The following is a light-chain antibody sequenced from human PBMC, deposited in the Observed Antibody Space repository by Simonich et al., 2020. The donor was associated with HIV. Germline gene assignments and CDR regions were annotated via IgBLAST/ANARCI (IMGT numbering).Light chain of an antibody. V-gene: IGKV4-1*01. CDR3: QQYYDTPYT. CDR1: QSVLYSSNNKNY. CDR2: WAS. Sequence: DIVMTQSPDSLAVSLGERATINCKSSQSVLYSSNNKNYLAWYQQKPGQPPNLLIYWASTREFGVPVRFSGSGSGTDFTLTISSLQAEDVAVYYCQQYYDTPYTFGQGTKLEIK. J-gene: IGKJ2*01.